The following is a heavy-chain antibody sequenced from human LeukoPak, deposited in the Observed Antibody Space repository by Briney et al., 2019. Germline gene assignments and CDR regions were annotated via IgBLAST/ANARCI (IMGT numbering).Heavy chain of an antibody. CDR3: ARVRVVPAAVGRIKVDYVMDV. J-gene: IGHJ6*04. Sequence: SETLSLTCAVYGGSFSGYYWSWIRQPPGKGLEWIGEINHSGSTNYNPSLKSRVTISVDTSKNQFSLKLSSVTAADTAVYYCARVRVVPAAVGRIKVDYVMDVWGKGTTVTVSS. CDR2: INHSGST. D-gene: IGHD2-2*01. CDR1: GGSFSGYY. V-gene: IGHV4-34*01.